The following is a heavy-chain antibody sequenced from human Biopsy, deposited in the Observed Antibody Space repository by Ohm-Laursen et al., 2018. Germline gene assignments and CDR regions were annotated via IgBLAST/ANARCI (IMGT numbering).Heavy chain of an antibody. CDR3: ARWETTLGRSLDS. V-gene: IGHV1-8*01. J-gene: IGHJ4*02. CDR2: MSPNTGNT. CDR1: GCTFTSHD. Sequence: ASDKVSYKASGCTFTSHDINWLRQATGPGLEWMGWMSPNTGNTVYAQRFQDRVTMTSDTSTGTAYMELTSLTSDDTAVYFCARWETTLGRSLDSWGQGTLVAVSS. D-gene: IGHD1-26*01.